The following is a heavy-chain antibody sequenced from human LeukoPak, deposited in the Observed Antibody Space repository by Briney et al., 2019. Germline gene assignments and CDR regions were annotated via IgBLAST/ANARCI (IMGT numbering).Heavy chain of an antibody. J-gene: IGHJ4*02. CDR3: AKTAYSSGWRPFDY. V-gene: IGHV3-48*04. Sequence: PGGSLRLSCAASGFTFSSYSMNWVRQAPGKGLEWVSYISSSSSTIYYADSVKGRFTISRDNAKNSLYLQMNSLRAEDTAVYYCAKTAYSSGWRPFDYWGQGTLVTVSS. CDR1: GFTFSSYS. CDR2: ISSSSSTI. D-gene: IGHD6-19*01.